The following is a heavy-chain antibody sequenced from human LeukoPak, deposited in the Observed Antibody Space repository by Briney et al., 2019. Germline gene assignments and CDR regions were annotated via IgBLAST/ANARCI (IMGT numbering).Heavy chain of an antibody. CDR3: ARGRNWNDNSHYYYYMDV. V-gene: IGHV1-2*02. D-gene: IGHD1-1*01. J-gene: IGHJ6*03. CDR1: GYTFTGYY. CDR2: INPNSGGT. Sequence: ASVKVSCKASGYTFTGYYMHWVRQAPGQGLEWMGWINPNSGGTNYAQKFQGRVTMTRDTSISTAYMELRSLRSDDTAVYYCARGRNWNDNSHYYYYMDVWGKGTTVTVSS.